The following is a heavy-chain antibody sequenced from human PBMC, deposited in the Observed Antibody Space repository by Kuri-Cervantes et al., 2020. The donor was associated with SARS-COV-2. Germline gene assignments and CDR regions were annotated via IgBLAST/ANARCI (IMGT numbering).Heavy chain of an antibody. D-gene: IGHD3-10*01. Sequence: ETLSLTCAASGFTFSSYSMNWVRQAPGKGLEWVSYISSSSSTIYYADSVKGRFTISRDNAKNSLYLQMNSLRAEDTAVYYCARERYYSGHYGMDVWGQGTTVTVSS. CDR2: ISSSSSTI. J-gene: IGHJ6*02. V-gene: IGHV3-48*01. CDR3: ARERYYSGHYGMDV. CDR1: GFTFSSYS.